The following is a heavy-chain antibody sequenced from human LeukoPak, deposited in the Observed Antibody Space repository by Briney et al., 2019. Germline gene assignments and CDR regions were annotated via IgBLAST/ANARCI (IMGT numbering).Heavy chain of an antibody. V-gene: IGHV3-43D*03. J-gene: IGHJ4*02. D-gene: IGHD1-26*01. CDR1: GFTFDDYA. CDR3: AKDSVGATVFDY. Sequence: GGSLRLSCAASGFTFDDYAMHWVRQAPGKGLEWVSLISWDGGSTYYADSVKGRFTISRDNSKNSLYLQMNSLRAEDTALYYCAKDSVGATVFDYWGQGTLVTVS. CDR2: ISWDGGST.